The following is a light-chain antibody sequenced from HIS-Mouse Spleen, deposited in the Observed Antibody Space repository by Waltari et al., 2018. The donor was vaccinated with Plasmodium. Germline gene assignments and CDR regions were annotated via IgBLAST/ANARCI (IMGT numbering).Light chain of an antibody. J-gene: IGKJ2*01. CDR1: QDISNY. Sequence: ASVGDRVTITCQASQDISNYLNWYQQKPGKAPKLLIYDASNLETGVPSRFSGSGSGTDFTFTISSLQPEDIATYYCQQYDNLPMYTFGQGTKLEIK. CDR2: DAS. CDR3: QQYDNLPMYT. V-gene: IGKV1-33*01.